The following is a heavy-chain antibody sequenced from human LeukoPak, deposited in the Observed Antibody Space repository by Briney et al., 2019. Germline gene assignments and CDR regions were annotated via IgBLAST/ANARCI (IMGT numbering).Heavy chain of an antibody. J-gene: IGHJ4*02. V-gene: IGHV3-30*04. D-gene: IGHD6-19*01. CDR2: ISYDGRNQ. CDR3: ARDRSGWYGPQAFDY. Sequence: SGGSLRLSCAASRFIFSNYAIHWVRQGPGKGLEWVGVISYDGRNQYYEDSVKGRFTISRDNSKKTLYLEMNSLRAEDTAVYYCARDRSGWYGPQAFDYWGQGTLVTVSS. CDR1: RFIFSNYA.